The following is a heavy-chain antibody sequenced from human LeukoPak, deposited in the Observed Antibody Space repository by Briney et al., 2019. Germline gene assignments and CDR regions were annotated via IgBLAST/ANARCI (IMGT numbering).Heavy chain of an antibody. Sequence: GGSLRLSCAASGFTFSSYGMSWVRQAPGKGLEEVSAVSGSGGSTYYADSVKGRFTISRDNSKNTLYLQMNSLRAEDTAVYYCAKGVNTMVRGVDYYYCYMDVWGKGTTVTISS. V-gene: IGHV3-23*01. J-gene: IGHJ6*03. D-gene: IGHD3-10*01. CDR1: GFTFSSYG. CDR2: VSGSGGST. CDR3: AKGVNTMVRGVDYYYCYMDV.